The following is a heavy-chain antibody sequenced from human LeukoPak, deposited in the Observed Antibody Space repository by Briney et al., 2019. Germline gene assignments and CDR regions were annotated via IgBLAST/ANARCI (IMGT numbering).Heavy chain of an antibody. Sequence: SETLSLTCTVSGGSISSYYWSWIRQPPGKGLEWIGYIYYSGSTNYNPPLKSRVTISVDTSKNQFSLKLSSVTAADTAAYYCARGIDSSGYYPGAFDIWGQGTMVTVSS. CDR1: GGSISSYY. J-gene: IGHJ3*02. D-gene: IGHD3-22*01. CDR2: IYYSGST. CDR3: ARGIDSSGYYPGAFDI. V-gene: IGHV4-59*08.